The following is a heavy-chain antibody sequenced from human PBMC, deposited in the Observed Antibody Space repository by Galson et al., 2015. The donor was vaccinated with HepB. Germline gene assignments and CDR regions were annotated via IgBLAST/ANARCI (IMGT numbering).Heavy chain of an antibody. CDR2: IIPMYGMT. CDR1: GTAFSRFS. D-gene: IGHD1-1*01. Sequence: SVKVSCKASGTAFSRFSLNWVRQAPGQGLEWMGRIIPMYGMTNYARKFQGRLTITADESTNTAFIELSSLRSEDTAIYYCARDFAAGTSLGFDCWGQGTLVSVSS. CDR3: ARDFAAGTSLGFDC. V-gene: IGHV1-69*13. J-gene: IGHJ5*01.